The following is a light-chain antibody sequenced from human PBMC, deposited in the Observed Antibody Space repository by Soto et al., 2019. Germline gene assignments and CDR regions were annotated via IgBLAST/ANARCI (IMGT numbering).Light chain of an antibody. CDR3: QHYGTSLYT. J-gene: IGKJ2*01. CDR2: GAS. Sequence: EIVLTQSPGTLSLSPGDRATLSCRASQTVSNNYLAWCQQKPGQAPRVIMYGASRRATGIPDRFSGGGSGTDFTLTISRLEPEDFAVYYCQHYGTSLYTFGQGTKLEIK. CDR1: QTVSNNY. V-gene: IGKV3-20*01.